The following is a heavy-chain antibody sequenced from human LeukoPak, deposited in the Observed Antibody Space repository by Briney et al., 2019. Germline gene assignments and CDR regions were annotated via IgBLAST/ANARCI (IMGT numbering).Heavy chain of an antibody. CDR3: ARGGIQVSGIDEFDY. V-gene: IGHV3-13*01. CDR1: GSTFIDYD. CDR2: IGIRGDT. Sequence: GGSLRLSCAASGSTFIDYDMHWVRQVLGKGLEWVSAIGIRGDTHYSGSVKGRFTISRENAESSLYLQMNSLRAEDTAVYYCARGGIQVSGIDEFDYWGQGTLVTVSS. J-gene: IGHJ4*02. D-gene: IGHD6-19*01.